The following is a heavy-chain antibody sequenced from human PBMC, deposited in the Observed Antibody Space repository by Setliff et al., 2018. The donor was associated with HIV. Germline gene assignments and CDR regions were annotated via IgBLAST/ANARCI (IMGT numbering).Heavy chain of an antibody. V-gene: IGHV1-18*01. CDR1: GYNFTSNG. CDR3: ARQFLDWSNDYYSRYYMDV. Sequence: ASVKVSCKASGYNFTSNGISWVRQAPGQGLEWMGWISAYNGNTHYAQRLQGRVTMTTDTSTRTAYMELRSLRSDDTAVYYCARQFLDWSNDYYSRYYMDVWGKGTTVTVSS. J-gene: IGHJ6*03. CDR2: ISAYNGNT. D-gene: IGHD3-3*01.